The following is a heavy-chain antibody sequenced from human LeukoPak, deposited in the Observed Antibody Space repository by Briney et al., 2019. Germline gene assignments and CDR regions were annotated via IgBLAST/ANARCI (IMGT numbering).Heavy chain of an antibody. CDR2: IIPIFGTA. D-gene: IGHD2-15*01. J-gene: IGHJ4*02. CDR3: ARGRAVAATGTFDY. V-gene: IGHV1-69*01. Sequence: GASVKVSCKASGGTFSSYAISWVRQAPGQGLEWMGGIIPIFGTANYAQKFQGRVTITADESTSTAYMELSSLRSEDTAVYYCARGRAVAATGTFDYWGQGTLVTVSS. CDR1: GGTFSSYA.